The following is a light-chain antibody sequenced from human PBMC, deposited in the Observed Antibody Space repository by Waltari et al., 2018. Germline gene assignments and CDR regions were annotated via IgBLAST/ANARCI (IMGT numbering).Light chain of an antibody. Sequence: DIQMTQSPSSLSASIGERVTITCRASQSISIYLNWYQQKPGKAPKLLINAASNLQSGVPSRFSGSGSGTDFTLTISSLQPEDFATYYCQQSYSTPPYTFGQGTKVDVK. CDR2: AAS. V-gene: IGKV1-39*01. CDR1: QSISIY. CDR3: QQSYSTPPYT. J-gene: IGKJ2*01.